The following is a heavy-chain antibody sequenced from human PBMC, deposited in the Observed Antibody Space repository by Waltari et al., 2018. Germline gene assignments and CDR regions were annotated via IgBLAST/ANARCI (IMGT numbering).Heavy chain of an antibody. V-gene: IGHV4-38-2*02. CDR2: IYHSGSP. J-gene: IGHJ4*02. CDR1: GYSISSGYY. CDR3: ARVFIGGVGELSH. Sequence: QVQLQESGPGLVKPSETLSLTCTVSGYSISSGYYWGWIRHPPGKGLEWIGSIYHSGSPYCNPSLNSRVTISVDPSKNQFSLRLSSVTAADPAVYYWARVFIGGVGELSHWGQGTLVTVSS. D-gene: IGHD3-10*01.